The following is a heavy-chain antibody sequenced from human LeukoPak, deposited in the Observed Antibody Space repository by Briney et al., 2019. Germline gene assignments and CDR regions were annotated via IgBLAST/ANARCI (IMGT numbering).Heavy chain of an antibody. CDR2: ISSSTSTI. J-gene: IGHJ4*02. V-gene: IGHV3-48*04. CDR3: AGNGILTGYYLFDY. CDR1: GFTFSSYS. Sequence: GGCLRLSCAASGFTFSSYSMNWVRQAPGKGLEWVAYISSSTSTIYYADSVKGRFTISRDNARNSLYLQMNSLRAEDTAVYYCAGNGILTGYYLFDYWGQGTLVTVSS. D-gene: IGHD3-9*01.